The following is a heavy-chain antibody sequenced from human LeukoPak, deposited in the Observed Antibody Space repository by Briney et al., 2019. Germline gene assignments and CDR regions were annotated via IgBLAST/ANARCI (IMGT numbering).Heavy chain of an antibody. Sequence: GGSLRLSCAASGFTVSSNYMSWVRQAPGKGLEWVSVIYSGGRTYYADSVKARFTISRHNSKNTLYLQMNSLRAEDTAVYYCAREGPISQHPPGIAAAGTKSLGYYYYGMDVWGQGTTVTVSS. J-gene: IGHJ6*02. CDR1: GFTVSSNY. CDR3: AREGPISQHPPGIAAAGTKSLGYYYYGMDV. D-gene: IGHD6-13*01. CDR2: IYSGGRT. V-gene: IGHV3-53*04.